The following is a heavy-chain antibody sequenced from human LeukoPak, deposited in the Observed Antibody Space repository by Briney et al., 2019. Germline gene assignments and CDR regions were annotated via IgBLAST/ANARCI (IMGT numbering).Heavy chain of an antibody. D-gene: IGHD3-16*01. CDR3: SGGTDYFDY. J-gene: IGHJ4*02. V-gene: IGHV4-39*01. CDR1: GGSISISSYY. Sequence: PSETLSLTCTVSGGSISISSYYWGWIRQPPGKGLEWIGSIYYSGSTYYNPSLKSRVTISVDTSKNQFSLKLSSVTAADTAVYYCSGGTDYFDYWGQGTLVTVSS. CDR2: IYYSGST.